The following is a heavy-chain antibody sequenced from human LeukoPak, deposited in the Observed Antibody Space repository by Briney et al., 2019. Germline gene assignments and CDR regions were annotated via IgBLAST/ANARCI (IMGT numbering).Heavy chain of an antibody. Sequence: ASVKVSCKASGGTFSSYAISWVRQAPGQGLEWMGGIIPILGAANYAQKFQGRVTITADKSTSTSYMELSSLRSEDTAVYYCARSSVVTAMVHLEYWGQGTLVTVSS. CDR2: IIPILGAA. CDR1: GGTFSSYA. J-gene: IGHJ4*02. D-gene: IGHD2-21*02. V-gene: IGHV1-69*10. CDR3: ARSSVVTAMVHLEY.